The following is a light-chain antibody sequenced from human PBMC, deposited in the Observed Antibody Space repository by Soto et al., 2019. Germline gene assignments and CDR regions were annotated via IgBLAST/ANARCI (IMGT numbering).Light chain of an antibody. CDR1: QSISSW. Sequence: DIQMTQSPSTLSASVGDRVNITCRASQSISSWLAWYQQKPGKAPNLLIYKASSLKSGVPSRFSGSGSGTEFTLTINSLQPDDFATYYCQQYDTYWTFGQGTKV. J-gene: IGKJ1*01. V-gene: IGKV1-5*03. CDR3: QQYDTYWT. CDR2: KAS.